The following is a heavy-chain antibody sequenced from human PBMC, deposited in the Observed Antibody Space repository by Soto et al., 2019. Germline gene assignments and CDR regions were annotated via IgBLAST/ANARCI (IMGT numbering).Heavy chain of an antibody. D-gene: IGHD4-17*01. CDR1: GCTFSSYA. V-gene: IGHV1-69*13. CDR2: IIPIFGTA. J-gene: IGHJ4*02. Sequence: ASVKVSCKASGCTFSSYAISWVRQAPGQGLEWMGGIIPIFGTANYAQKFQGRVTITADESTSTAYMELSSLRSEDTDVYYCASFNYGHVWGQGTLVIVSS. CDR3: ASFNYGHV.